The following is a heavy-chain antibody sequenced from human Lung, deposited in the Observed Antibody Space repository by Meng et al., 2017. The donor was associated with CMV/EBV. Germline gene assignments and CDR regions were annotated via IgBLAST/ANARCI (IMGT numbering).Heavy chain of an antibody. CDR1: SRTS. CDR3: ARIERRRILKYCGSDCANTDY. V-gene: IGHV4-4*02. J-gene: IGHJ4*02. D-gene: IGHD2-21*02. CDR2: LWLGWIT. Sequence: SRTSWACVSQVPGNGLRRVPELWLGWITNSNPSLESRVSISVDKFKNQFCLKMGSVTAANTAVYYCARIERRRILKYCGSDCANTDYWGQGTLVTVSS.